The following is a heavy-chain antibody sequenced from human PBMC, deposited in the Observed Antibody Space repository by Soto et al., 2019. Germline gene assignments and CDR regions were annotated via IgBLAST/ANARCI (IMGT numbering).Heavy chain of an antibody. Sequence: QVQLMQSGAEVKKPGASVKVSCKASGDTFTDYYIHWVRQAPGQGLEWMGTVNPSGGHTTYAQHFRGRVTITRDTSTSALYMELTSLTSDDTAIYYCARGGHVVVVTAALDYWGQGTLVTVSS. CDR2: VNPSGGHT. D-gene: IGHD2-21*02. CDR1: GDTFTDYY. J-gene: IGHJ4*02. CDR3: ARGGHVVVVTAALDY. V-gene: IGHV1-46*01.